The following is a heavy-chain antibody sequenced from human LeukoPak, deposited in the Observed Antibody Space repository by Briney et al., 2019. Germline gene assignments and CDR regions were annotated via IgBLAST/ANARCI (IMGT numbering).Heavy chain of an antibody. CDR3: ARASLGYDSSGHDY. Sequence: SETLSLTCTVSGDSISSYYWSWIRQPPGKRLEWIGYIYYSGSTNYNPSLKSRVTISVDTSKNQFSLKLSSVTAADTAVYYCARASLGYDSSGHDYWGQGTRVTVSS. CDR1: GDSISSYY. D-gene: IGHD3-22*01. V-gene: IGHV4-59*01. J-gene: IGHJ4*02. CDR2: IYYSGST.